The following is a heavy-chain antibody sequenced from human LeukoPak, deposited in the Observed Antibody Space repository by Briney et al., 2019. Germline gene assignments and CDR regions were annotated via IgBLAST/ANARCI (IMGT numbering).Heavy chain of an antibody. CDR1: GGSITSNLYY. CDR2: IYYSGST. Sequence: PSETLSLTCSVPGGSITSNLYYWGWIRQPPGKGLEWIGYIYYSGSTNYNPSLKSRVTISVDTSKNQFSLKLSSVTAADTAVYYRARGYDFWSGYRLGAGYGMDVWGQGTTVTVPS. J-gene: IGHJ6*02. CDR3: ARGYDFWSGYRLGAGYGMDV. D-gene: IGHD3-3*01. V-gene: IGHV4-61*05.